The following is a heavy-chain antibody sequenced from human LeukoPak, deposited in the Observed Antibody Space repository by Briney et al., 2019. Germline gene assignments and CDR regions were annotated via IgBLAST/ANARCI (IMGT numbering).Heavy chain of an antibody. CDR2: INHSGST. Sequence: PSETLSLTCTVSGGSISSSSYYWGWIRQPPGKGLEWIGEINHSGSTNYNPSLKSRVTISVDTSKNQFSLKLSSVTAADTAVYYCARRSQAYCGGDCYPYYYYYGMDVWGQGTTVTVSS. D-gene: IGHD2-21*02. CDR1: GGSISSSSYY. V-gene: IGHV4-39*07. J-gene: IGHJ6*02. CDR3: ARRSQAYCGGDCYPYYYYYGMDV.